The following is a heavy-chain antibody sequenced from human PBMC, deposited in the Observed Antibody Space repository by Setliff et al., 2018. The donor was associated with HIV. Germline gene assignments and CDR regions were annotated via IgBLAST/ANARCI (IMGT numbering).Heavy chain of an antibody. V-gene: IGHV4-31*02. D-gene: IGHD4-4*01. CDR1: GGSISSGGNY. CDR2: IYYTGST. CDR3: AREKNDYNNYYFDY. Sequence: SETLSLTCTVSGGSISSGGNYWSWIRQYPGKGLEWIGYIYYTGSTYYNPSLKSRVTISVDTSKNHFSLKLSSVTAADTAVYYCAREKNDYNNYYFDYWGQGTLVTVSS. J-gene: IGHJ4*02.